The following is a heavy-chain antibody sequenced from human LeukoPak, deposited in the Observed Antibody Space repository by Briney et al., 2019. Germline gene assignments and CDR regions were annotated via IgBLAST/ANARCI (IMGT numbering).Heavy chain of an antibody. V-gene: IGHV4-34*01. J-gene: IGHJ5*02. CDR2: INHSGST. CDR1: GGSFSGYY. Sequence: SETLSLTCAVYGGSFSGYYWSWIRQPPGKGLEWIGEINHSGSTNYNPSLKSRVTISVDTSKNQFSLKLSSVTAADTAVYYCARRPTPFGQGAAWFDPWGQGTLVTVSS. D-gene: IGHD1-26*01. CDR3: ARRPTPFGQGAAWFDP.